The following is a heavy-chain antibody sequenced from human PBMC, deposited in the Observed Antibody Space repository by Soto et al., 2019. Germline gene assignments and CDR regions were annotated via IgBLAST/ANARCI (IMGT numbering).Heavy chain of an antibody. CDR2: IGGSGSSA. D-gene: IGHD3-10*01. CDR1: GFTCKNFA. CDR3: AKDAVAYNGEWDWFDL. Sequence: EVQLLESGGGLVQPGGSLRLSCAASGFTCKNFAVSWVRQATGQGMEWVSAIGGSGSSANYADSVKGRFTVSRDDSKSTLYLQMSGLRVDDTALYYCAKDAVAYNGEWDWFDLWGQGTLVTVSS. V-gene: IGHV3-23*01. J-gene: IGHJ5*02.